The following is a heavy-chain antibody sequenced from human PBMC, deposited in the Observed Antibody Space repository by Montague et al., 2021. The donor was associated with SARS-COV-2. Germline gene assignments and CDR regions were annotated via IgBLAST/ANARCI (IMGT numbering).Heavy chain of an antibody. D-gene: IGHD2-15*01. CDR2: ISYDGSNK. V-gene: IGHV3-30-3*01. CDR3: ARDGRYCSGGSCSAFDI. J-gene: IGHJ3*02. Sequence: SLRLSCAASGFTFSSYAMHWVRQAPGKGLEWVAVISYDGSNKYYADSVKGRFTTSRDNSKNTLYLQMDSLRAEDTAVYYCARDGRYCSGGSCSAFDIWGQGTMVTVSS. CDR1: GFTFSSYA.